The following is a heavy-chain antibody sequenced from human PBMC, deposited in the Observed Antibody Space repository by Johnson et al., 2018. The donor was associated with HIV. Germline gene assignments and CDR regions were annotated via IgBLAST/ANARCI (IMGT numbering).Heavy chain of an antibody. V-gene: IGHV3-74*01. CDR3: ARDRSSGWFFDI. Sequence: VQLVESGGGLVKPGGSLRLSCAASGFTFSNAWMSWVRQAPGKGLEWVGRINSDGSSTSYADSVKGRFTISRDNAKNTLYLQMNSLRAEDTAVYYCARDRSSGWFFDIWGQGTMVTVSS. J-gene: IGHJ3*02. CDR1: GFTFSNAW. CDR2: INSDGSST. D-gene: IGHD6-19*01.